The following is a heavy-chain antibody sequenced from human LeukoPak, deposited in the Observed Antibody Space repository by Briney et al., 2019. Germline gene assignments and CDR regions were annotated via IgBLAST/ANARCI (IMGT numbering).Heavy chain of an antibody. CDR3: ADIPTPDY. V-gene: IGHV3-23*01. D-gene: IGHD2-2*01. Sequence: GGSLRLSCAASGFTFSNYAMSWVRQAPGEGLEWVSTVSGDCGMTYYADSAKGRFTISRDNSKSTVFLQMNGLRAEDTAVYYCADIPTPDYWGQGTLVTVSS. CDR2: VSGDCGMT. CDR1: GFTFSNYA. J-gene: IGHJ4*02.